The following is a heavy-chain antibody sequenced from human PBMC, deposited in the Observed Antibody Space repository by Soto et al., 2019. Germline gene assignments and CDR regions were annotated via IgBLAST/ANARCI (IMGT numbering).Heavy chain of an antibody. Sequence: PGGSLRLSCVASGFTFSSYWMHWVRQAPGKGLVWVSRINPDGSSTIYADSVKGRFTISRDNAKNTLNLQMNSLRAEDTADFYCVRDLGIGGFADYWGQGILVTVSS. D-gene: IGHD7-27*01. CDR1: GFTFSSYW. CDR3: VRDLGIGGFADY. V-gene: IGHV3-74*01. J-gene: IGHJ4*02. CDR2: INPDGSST.